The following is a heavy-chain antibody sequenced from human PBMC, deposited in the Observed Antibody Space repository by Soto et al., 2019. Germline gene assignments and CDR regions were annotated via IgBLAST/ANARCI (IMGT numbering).Heavy chain of an antibody. Sequence: LRLSCAASGFTFTRYSMNWVRQAPGKGLEWVASISSTTNYIYYGESLKGRLTISRDNAKNSMYLQMNTLRAEDTAVYYCARESEDLSSNLDYWGQGTLVTVYS. V-gene: IGHV3-21*06. CDR2: ISSTTNYI. J-gene: IGHJ4*02. CDR1: GFTFTRYS. CDR3: ARESEDLSSNLDY.